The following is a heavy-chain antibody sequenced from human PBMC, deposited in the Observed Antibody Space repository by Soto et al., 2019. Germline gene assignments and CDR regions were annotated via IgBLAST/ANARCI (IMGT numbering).Heavy chain of an antibody. J-gene: IGHJ4*02. CDR3: ARDGLGYDSSGEGPL. V-gene: IGHV1-69*06. CDR1: GGTFSSYA. Sequence: SVKVSCKASGGTFSSYAISWVRQAPGQGLEWMGGIIPIFGTANYAQKFRGRVTITADKSTSTAYMELSSLRSEDTAVYYCARDGLGYDSSGEGPLWGQGTLVTVSS. D-gene: IGHD3-22*01. CDR2: IIPIFGTA.